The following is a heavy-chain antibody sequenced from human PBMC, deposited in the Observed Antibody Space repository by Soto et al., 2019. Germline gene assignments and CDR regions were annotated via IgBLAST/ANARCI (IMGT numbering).Heavy chain of an antibody. D-gene: IGHD6-19*01. CDR1: GFTFSSYT. J-gene: IGHJ4*02. CDR3: AWRYSSGDY. Sequence: EVQLVESGGGLVKPGGSLRLSCAASGFTFSSYTMNWVRQAPGKGLEWVSSISSSSSYIYYADSVKGRFTISRDNAKNSLYLQMNSLRAEDPAVYYCAWRYSSGDYWGQGPLVTVSS. V-gene: IGHV3-21*01. CDR2: ISSSSSYI.